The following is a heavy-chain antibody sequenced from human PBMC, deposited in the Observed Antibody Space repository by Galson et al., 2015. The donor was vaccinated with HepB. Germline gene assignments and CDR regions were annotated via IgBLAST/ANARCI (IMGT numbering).Heavy chain of an antibody. CDR2: IYSGYSGGST. CDR1: GFTVSSNH. CDR3: ARGSPYYYDTSGFFPHYFDY. D-gene: IGHD3-22*01. V-gene: IGHV3-53*01. Sequence: SLRLSCAVSGFTVSSNHMSWVRQAPGKGLEWVSVIYSGYSGGSTYYADSVKGRFTISRDNSKNTLYLQMNSLRAEDTAVYYYARGSPYYYDTSGFFPHYFDYWGQGTLVTVSS. J-gene: IGHJ4*02.